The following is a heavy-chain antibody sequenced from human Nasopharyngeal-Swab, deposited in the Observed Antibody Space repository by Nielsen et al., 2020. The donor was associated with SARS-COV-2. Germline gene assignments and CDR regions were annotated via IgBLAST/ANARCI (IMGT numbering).Heavy chain of an antibody. Sequence: GESLKISCAASGFTFSNFAMSWVRQAPGKGLEWVSAISGADDSTKYADSVKGRFTISRDNSKNTLDLQMNSLRAEDTAMYYCAKDRDSGDDSGEYYHYYGMDVWGQGTSVTVS. D-gene: IGHD5-12*01. V-gene: IGHV3-23*01. CDR3: AKDRDSGDDSGEYYHYYGMDV. CDR1: GFTFSNFA. CDR2: ISGADDST. J-gene: IGHJ6*02.